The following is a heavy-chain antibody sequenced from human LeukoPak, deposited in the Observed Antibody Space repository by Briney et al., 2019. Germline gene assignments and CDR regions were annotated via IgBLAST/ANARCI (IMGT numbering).Heavy chain of an antibody. CDR3: ARSTGPRRYYYYYMDV. D-gene: IGHD1-7*01. CDR2: IIPIFGTA. Sequence: GASVKVSCKASGGTFSSYAISWVRQAPGQGLEWVVGIIPIFGTANYAQKFQGRVTITADESTSTAYMELSSLRSEDTAVYYCARSTGPRRYYYYYMDVWGKGTTVTISS. V-gene: IGHV1-69*13. J-gene: IGHJ6*03. CDR1: GGTFSSYA.